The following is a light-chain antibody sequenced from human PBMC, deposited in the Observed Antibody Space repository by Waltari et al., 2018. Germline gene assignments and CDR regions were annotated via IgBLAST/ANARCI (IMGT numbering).Light chain of an antibody. V-gene: IGKV3-20*01. CDR3: QQYGSLPWT. Sequence: VLTQSSGTLSLSPGERDTLSCRASQSVTNDYLAWYQQKPGQAPRLLIYDASSRATGIPDRFSGSGSGTDFTLTISRLEPEDFAVYHCQQYGSLPWTFGQGTKVDMK. CDR1: QSVTNDY. J-gene: IGKJ1*01. CDR2: DAS.